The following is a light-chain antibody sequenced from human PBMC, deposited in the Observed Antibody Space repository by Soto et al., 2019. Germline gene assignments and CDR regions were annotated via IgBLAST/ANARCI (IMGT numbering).Light chain of an antibody. CDR3: QQYSTYSRT. CDR2: KAS. J-gene: IGKJ1*01. Sequence: IQMTQSPYTLSASVGDRVTITCRASQTISSCLAWYQQKPGKAPKLLIYKASSLESGVPSRFSGSGSGTEFTLTISSLQPDDFASYYCQQYSTYSRTFGQGTKVDIK. V-gene: IGKV1-5*03. CDR1: QTISSC.